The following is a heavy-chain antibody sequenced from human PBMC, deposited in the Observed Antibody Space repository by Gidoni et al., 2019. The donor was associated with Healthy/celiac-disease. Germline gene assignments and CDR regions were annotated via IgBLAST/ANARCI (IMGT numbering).Heavy chain of an antibody. D-gene: IGHD3-22*01. J-gene: IGHJ4*02. CDR2: IYSGGST. Sequence: EVQLVESGGGLIQPGGSLRLSCAASGFTVSSNYMSWVRQAPGKGLEWVSVIYSGGSTYYADSVKGRFTISRDNAKNTLYLQMNSLRAEDTAVYYCARSSSGYYFPTLDYWGQGTLVTVSS. CDR1: GFTVSSNY. V-gene: IGHV3-53*01. CDR3: ARSSSGYYFPTLDY.